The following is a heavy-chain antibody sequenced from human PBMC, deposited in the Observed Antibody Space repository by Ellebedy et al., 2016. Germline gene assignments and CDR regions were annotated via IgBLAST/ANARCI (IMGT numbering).Heavy chain of an antibody. J-gene: IGHJ3*01. D-gene: IGHD6-19*01. V-gene: IGHV4-59*02. CDR3: AKWNGGWYAFDV. CDR1: GGSVSSDY. CDR2: VFHTGAT. Sequence: SKTLSLTCNVFGGSVSSDYWNWIRRPPGKGLEWIGFVFHTGATLLNPSLKSRVTMSVDTSKSQFSLRLTSVTAADTAVYYCAKWNGGWYAFDVWGQGTMVTVSS.